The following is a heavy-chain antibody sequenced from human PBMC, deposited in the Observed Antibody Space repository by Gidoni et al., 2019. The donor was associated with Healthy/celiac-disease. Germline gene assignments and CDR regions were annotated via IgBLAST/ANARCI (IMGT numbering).Heavy chain of an antibody. CDR1: GFTFSSYA. Sequence: EVQLLESGGGLVQPGGSLSLSCAASGFTFSSYAMSWVRQAPGKGLEWVSAISGSGGSTYYADSVKGRFTISRDNSKNTLYLQMNSLRAEDTAVYYCAKEYYDILTGYYPNYYFDYWGQGTLVTVSS. CDR3: AKEYYDILTGYYPNYYFDY. V-gene: IGHV3-23*01. J-gene: IGHJ4*02. D-gene: IGHD3-9*01. CDR2: ISGSGGST.